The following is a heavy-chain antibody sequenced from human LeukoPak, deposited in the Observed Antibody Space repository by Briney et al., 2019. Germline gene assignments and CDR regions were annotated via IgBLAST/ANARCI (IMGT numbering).Heavy chain of an antibody. CDR2: TSSSSSYT. J-gene: IGHJ4*02. D-gene: IGHD1-26*01. CDR3: ARSGSHDY. V-gene: IGHV3-11*03. CDR1: GFTFSDYY. Sequence: PGGSLTLSCAASGFTFSDYYMSWIRQAPGQGLEWVTYTSSSSSYTNYADSVKGRFPISRDKAKNSLYLQMNSLRAGDTAVYYCARSGSHDYWGQGTLVTVSS.